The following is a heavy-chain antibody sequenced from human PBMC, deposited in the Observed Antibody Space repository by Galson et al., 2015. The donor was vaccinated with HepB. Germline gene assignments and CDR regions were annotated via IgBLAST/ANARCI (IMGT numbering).Heavy chain of an antibody. V-gene: IGHV3-23*01. J-gene: IGHJ4*02. Sequence: SLRLSCAASGFTLSTYAMSWVRQAPGKGLEWVSGISGSGTSTSYADSVKGRFTISSDNVKNSVYLQMNSLRVDDTAVYYWSKVPHSDYGDHAHFDSWGQGTPVSVSS. CDR3: SKVPHSDYGDHAHFDS. CDR1: GFTLSTYA. D-gene: IGHD4-17*01. CDR2: ISGSGTST.